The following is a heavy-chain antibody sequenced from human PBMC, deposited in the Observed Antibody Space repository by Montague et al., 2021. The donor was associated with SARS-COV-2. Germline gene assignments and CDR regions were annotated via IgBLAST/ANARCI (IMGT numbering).Heavy chain of an antibody. J-gene: IGHJ3*02. CDR2: ISYDGSNK. V-gene: IGHV3-30*03. CDR1: GFTFSSYG. CDR3: ARESIFFRDAFDI. Sequence: SLRLSCAASGFTFSSYGMHWVRQAPGKGLEWVAVISYDGSNKYYADSVKGRFTISRDNSKNTLYLQMNSLRAEDTAVYYCARESIFFRDAFDIWGQGTMVTVSS. D-gene: IGHD3-9*01.